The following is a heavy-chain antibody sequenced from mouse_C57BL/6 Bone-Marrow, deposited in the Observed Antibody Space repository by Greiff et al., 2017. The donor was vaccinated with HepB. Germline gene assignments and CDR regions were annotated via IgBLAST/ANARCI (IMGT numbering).Heavy chain of an antibody. D-gene: IGHD1-1*01. J-gene: IGHJ2*01. CDR3: ARLRGSSRGYFDY. CDR2: IRNKANGYTT. V-gene: IGHV7-3*01. CDR1: GFTFTDYY. Sequence: EVMLVESGGGLVQPGGSLSLSCAASGFTFTDYYMSWVRQPPGKALEWLGFIRNKANGYTTEYSAASVKGRFTISRDNSQSILYLQMNALRAEDSATYYCARLRGSSRGYFDYWGQGTTLTVSS.